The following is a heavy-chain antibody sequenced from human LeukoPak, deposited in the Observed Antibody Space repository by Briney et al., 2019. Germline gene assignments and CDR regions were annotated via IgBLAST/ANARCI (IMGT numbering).Heavy chain of an antibody. CDR2: ISGSGGNT. J-gene: IGHJ4*02. CDR3: ARDGHATLLWFGELTFDY. CDR1: GLIFSDYG. D-gene: IGHD3-10*01. Sequence: PGGTLRLSCTASGLIFSDYGMSWVRQTPGKGLEWVSAISGSGGNTFYADSVKGRFTISRDNSKNTLWLQMNSLRAEDTAVYYCARDGHATLLWFGELTFDYWGPGILVTVSS. V-gene: IGHV3-23*01.